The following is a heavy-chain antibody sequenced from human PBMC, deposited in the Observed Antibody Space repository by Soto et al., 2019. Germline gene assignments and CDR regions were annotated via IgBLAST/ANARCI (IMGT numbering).Heavy chain of an antibody. V-gene: IGHV4-31*03. CDR3: ARGARGGNASGIDY. J-gene: IGHJ4*02. CDR1: GGSISSGGYY. CDR2: IYYSGST. D-gene: IGHD2-15*01. Sequence: QVQLQESGPGLVKPSQTLSLTCTVSGGSISSGGYYWSWIRQHPGKGLEWIGYIYYSGSTYYNPSLKSRVTISVDPSKNQFSLKLSSVTAADTAVYYCARGARGGNASGIDYWGQGTLVTVSS.